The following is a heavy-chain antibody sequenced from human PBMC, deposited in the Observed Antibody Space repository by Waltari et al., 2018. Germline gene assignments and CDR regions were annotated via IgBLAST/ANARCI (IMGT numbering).Heavy chain of an antibody. V-gene: IGHV3-30-3*01. D-gene: IGHD2-2*01. J-gene: IGHJ4*02. CDR2: ISYDGSNK. CDR3: ARRPDGGVYQLGNY. CDR1: GFTFSSYA. Sequence: QVQLVESGGGVVQPGRSLRLSCAASGFTFSSYAMHWVRPAPGKGLEWVAVISYDGSNKYYADSVKGRFTISRDNSKNTLYLQMNSLRAEDTAVYYCARRPDGGVYQLGNYWGQGTLVTVSS.